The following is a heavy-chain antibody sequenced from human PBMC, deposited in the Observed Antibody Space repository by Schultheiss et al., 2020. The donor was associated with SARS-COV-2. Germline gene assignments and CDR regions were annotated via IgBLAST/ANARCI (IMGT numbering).Heavy chain of an antibody. V-gene: IGHV3-33*08. CDR2: IWYDGSNK. J-gene: IGHJ6*02. CDR3: ARDSVEMATTGDYYYGMDV. D-gene: IGHD5-24*01. Sequence: GGSLRLSCAASGFTFSSYAMSWVRQAPGKGLEWVAVIWYDGSNKYYADSVKGRFTISRDNSKNTLYLQMNSLRAEDTAVYYCARDSVEMATTGDYYYGMDVWGQGTTVTVSS. CDR1: GFTFSSYA.